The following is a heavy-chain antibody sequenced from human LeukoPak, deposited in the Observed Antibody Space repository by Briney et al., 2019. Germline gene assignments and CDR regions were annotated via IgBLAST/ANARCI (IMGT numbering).Heavy chain of an antibody. CDR1: GGSISSSNW. Sequence: PSETLSLTCAVSGGSISSSNWWSWVRQPPGKGLEWIGEIYHSGSTNYNPSLKSRVTISVDTSKNQFSLKLSSVTAADTAVYYCARGVAAAIGFDYWGQGTLVTVSS. CDR2: IYHSGST. V-gene: IGHV4-4*02. J-gene: IGHJ4*02. D-gene: IGHD2-15*01. CDR3: ARGVAAAIGFDY.